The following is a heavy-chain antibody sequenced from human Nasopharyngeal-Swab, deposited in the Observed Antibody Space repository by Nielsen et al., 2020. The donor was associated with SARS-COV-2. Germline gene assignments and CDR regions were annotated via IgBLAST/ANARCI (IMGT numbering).Heavy chain of an antibody. CDR3: ARDGFGESPYYYYYGMDV. D-gene: IGHD3-10*01. J-gene: IGHJ6*02. CDR1: GFTFSNYS. CDR2: ISSSTSYI. Sequence: GGSLRLSCAASGFTFSNYSVNWVRQAPGKGLEWVSSISSSTSYIYYADSVKGRFTISRDNAKNSLYLQMNSLRAEDTAVYYCARDGFGESPYYYYYGMDVWGQGTTVTVPS. V-gene: IGHV3-21*01.